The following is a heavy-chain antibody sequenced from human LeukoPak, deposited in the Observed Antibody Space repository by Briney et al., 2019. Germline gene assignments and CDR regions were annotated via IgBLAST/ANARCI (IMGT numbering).Heavy chain of an antibody. D-gene: IGHD2-2*02. J-gene: IGHJ3*02. CDR2: INPNSGDT. CDR3: ARGGCSSTSCYTENAFDI. Sequence: ASVKVSCKASGYTFTGYYMHWVRQAPGQGLEWMGWINPNSGDTNYAQSFQGRVTMTRDTSISTAYMELSRLRSDDTAVYYCARGGCSSTSCYTENAFDIWGQGTMVTVSS. V-gene: IGHV1-2*02. CDR1: GYTFTGYY.